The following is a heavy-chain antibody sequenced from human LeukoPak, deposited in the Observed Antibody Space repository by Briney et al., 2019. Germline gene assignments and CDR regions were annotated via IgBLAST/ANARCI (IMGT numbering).Heavy chain of an antibody. D-gene: IGHD3-22*01. CDR3: ARSRYYYDSSGYQGFDP. J-gene: IGHJ5*02. CDR2: IKQDGSEK. Sequence: ASGFTXSSYAMSWVRQAPGKGLEWVANIKQDGSEKYYVDSVKGRFTISRDNAKNSLYLQMNSLRAEDTAVYYCARSRYYYDSSGYQGFDPWGQGTLVTVSS. V-gene: IGHV3-7*01. CDR1: GFTXSSYA.